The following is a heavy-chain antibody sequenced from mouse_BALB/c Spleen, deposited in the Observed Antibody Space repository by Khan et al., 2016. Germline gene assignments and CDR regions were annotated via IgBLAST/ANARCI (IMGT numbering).Heavy chain of an antibody. CDR1: GFNIKDTH. D-gene: IGHD2-4*01. V-gene: IGHV14-3*02. J-gene: IGHJ3*01. CDR2: IAPANGNT. CDR3: ARSPNDNDEGFAY. Sequence: VQLKQSGAELVKPGASVKSSCTASGFNIKDTHMHWVKQRPEQGLEWIGRIAPANGNTNYDPKFQGKATISADTSSNTAYLQLSSLTSEDTAVFYYARSPNDNDEGFAYWRQGTRITITA.